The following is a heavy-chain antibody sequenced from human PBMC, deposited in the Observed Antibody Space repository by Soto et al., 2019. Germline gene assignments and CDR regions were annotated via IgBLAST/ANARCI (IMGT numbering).Heavy chain of an antibody. D-gene: IGHD6-13*01. Sequence: QITLKESGPTVVKPAQTLTLTCTFSGFSLSTDGVGVGWIRQPPGKALEWLALIYWDDDKRYSPSLKSRLTISKDPSKSQVILTTSILDPVDTAPYYCAHSSPSGYPSYFNYGLGVWGQGTTVTVSS. CDR1: GFSLSTDGVG. CDR2: IYWDDDK. V-gene: IGHV2-5*02. CDR3: AHSSPSGYPSYFNYGLGV. J-gene: IGHJ6*02.